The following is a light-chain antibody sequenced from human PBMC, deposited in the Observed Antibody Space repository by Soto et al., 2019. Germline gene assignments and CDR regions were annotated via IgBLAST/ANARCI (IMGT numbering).Light chain of an antibody. J-gene: IGKJ2*01. CDR2: GAS. CDR1: QSVSSS. V-gene: IGKV3D-15*01. Sequence: EIVMTQSPATLSVSPGERATLSCRASQSVSSSLAWYQHKPGQAPRLLIYGASIRATGIPARFSGSGSGTEFTLTISSLQSEDFAAYYCQQYSNRSTFGQGTKLEIK. CDR3: QQYSNRST.